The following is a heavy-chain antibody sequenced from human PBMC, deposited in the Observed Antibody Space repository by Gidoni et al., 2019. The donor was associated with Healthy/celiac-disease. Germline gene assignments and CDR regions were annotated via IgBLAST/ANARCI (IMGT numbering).Heavy chain of an antibody. D-gene: IGHD6-6*01. CDR1: GGSFSGYY. CDR2: INHSGST. Sequence: QVQLQQWGAGLLMPSETLSLTCAVYGGSFSGYYWSWIRQPPGKGLEWIGEINHSGSTNYNPSLKSRVTISVDTSKNQFSLKLSSVTAADTAVYYCARGRKAPRPFLAARTKGAAQHYYFDYWGQGTLVTVSS. J-gene: IGHJ4*02. CDR3: ARGRKAPRPFLAARTKGAAQHYYFDY. V-gene: IGHV4-34*01.